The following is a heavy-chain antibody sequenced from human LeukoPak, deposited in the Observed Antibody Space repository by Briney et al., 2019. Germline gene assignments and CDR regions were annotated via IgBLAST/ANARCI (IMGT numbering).Heavy chain of an antibody. J-gene: IGHJ4*02. CDR3: AGGTRWLQSKFVRFDY. CDR2: ISSSSSYI. D-gene: IGHD5-24*01. Sequence: GGSLRLSCAASGFTFSSYSMNWVRQAPGKGLEWVSSISSSSSYIYYADSVKGRFTISRDNAKNSLYLQMNSLRAEDTAVYYCAGGTRWLQSKFVRFDYWGQGTLVTVSS. V-gene: IGHV3-21*01. CDR1: GFTFSSYS.